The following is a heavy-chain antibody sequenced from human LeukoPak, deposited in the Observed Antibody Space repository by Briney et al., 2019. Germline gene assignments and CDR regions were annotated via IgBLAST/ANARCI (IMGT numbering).Heavy chain of an antibody. Sequence: SETLSVTCTVSGVSISSSSYYWGWIRQPPGKGLEWIGSIYYSGSTYSNPSLKSRVTISVDTSKNQFSLKLSSVTAADTAVYYCASLYGGNSYYYYYYYMDVWGKGTTVTISS. CDR1: GVSISSSSYY. CDR3: ASLYGGNSYYYYYYYMDV. D-gene: IGHD4-23*01. J-gene: IGHJ6*03. V-gene: IGHV4-39*01. CDR2: IYYSGST.